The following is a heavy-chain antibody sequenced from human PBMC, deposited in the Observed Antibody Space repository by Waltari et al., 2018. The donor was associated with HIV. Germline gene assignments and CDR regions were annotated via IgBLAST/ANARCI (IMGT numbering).Heavy chain of an antibody. CDR2: INAGNGNT. V-gene: IGHV1-3*01. Sequence: QVQLVQSGAEVKKPGASVKVSCMASGYTFTSYAMHWVRQAPGQRLEWMGWINAGNGNTKYSQKFQGRVTITRDTSASTAYMELSSLRSEDTAVYYCARDLPLAWEYWFDPWGQGTLVTVSS. CDR1: GYTFTSYA. CDR3: ARDLPLAWEYWFDP. D-gene: IGHD3-3*02. J-gene: IGHJ5*02.